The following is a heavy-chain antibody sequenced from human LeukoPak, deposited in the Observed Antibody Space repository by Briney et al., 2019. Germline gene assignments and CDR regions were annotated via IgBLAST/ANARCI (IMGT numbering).Heavy chain of an antibody. Sequence: GGSLRLSCAASGFTFNTYNMNWVRQAAGKGLQWVASITGNSLYIYYTGSVKGRFTVSRDNAKNSLYLQMNRLTAEDTALYYCVRDDYGDFQGFQLWGQGTLVTVSS. CDR2: ITGNSLYI. CDR1: GFTFNTYN. J-gene: IGHJ1*01. V-gene: IGHV3-21*01. D-gene: IGHD4-17*01. CDR3: VRDDYGDFQGFQL.